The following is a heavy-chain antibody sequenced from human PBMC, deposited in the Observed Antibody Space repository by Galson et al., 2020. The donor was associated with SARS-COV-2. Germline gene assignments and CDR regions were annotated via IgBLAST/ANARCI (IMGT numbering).Heavy chain of an antibody. CDR2: ISSSGSTI. J-gene: IGHJ4*02. Sequence: NSGGSLRLSCAASGFTFSDYYMSWIRQAPGKGLEWVSYISSSGSTIYNADPVKGRFTISRDNAKNSLYLQMNSLRAEDTAVYYCARDGVVRGPRFDYWGQGTLVTVSS. V-gene: IGHV3-11*01. CDR3: ARDGVVRGPRFDY. D-gene: IGHD3-10*01. CDR1: GFTFSDYY.